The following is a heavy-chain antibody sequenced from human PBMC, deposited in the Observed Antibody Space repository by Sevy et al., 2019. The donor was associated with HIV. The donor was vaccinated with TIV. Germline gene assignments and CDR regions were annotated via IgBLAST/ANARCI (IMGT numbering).Heavy chain of an antibody. Sequence: SETLSLSCAVSGGSISSYYWTWIRQPPGKGLEWIGYVNYRGINNYNPSLKSRLTMSVDISKNQFSLKLTSVTAADTAVYYCDRDSSTGITVHGVVTYGMDVWGQGTTVTVSS. D-gene: IGHD3-3*01. J-gene: IGHJ6*02. CDR1: GGSISSYY. V-gene: IGHV4-59*01. CDR3: DRDSSTGITVHGVVTYGMDV. CDR2: VNYRGIN.